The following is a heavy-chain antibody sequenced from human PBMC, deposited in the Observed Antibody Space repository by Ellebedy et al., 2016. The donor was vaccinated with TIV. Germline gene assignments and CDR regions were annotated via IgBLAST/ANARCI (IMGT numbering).Heavy chain of an antibody. V-gene: IGHV4-30-4*01. Sequence: SETLSLTCTVSGASISSGDYYWSWIRQPPGKGLEWLGYIYHTGSTYANPSLKSRVTISVDTSKNQFSLKLSSVTAADTAVYYCASQFYTVTYPQANYYGMDVWGQGTTVTVSS. D-gene: IGHD4-17*01. CDR1: GASISSGDYY. CDR2: IYHTGST. J-gene: IGHJ6*02. CDR3: ASQFYTVTYPQANYYGMDV.